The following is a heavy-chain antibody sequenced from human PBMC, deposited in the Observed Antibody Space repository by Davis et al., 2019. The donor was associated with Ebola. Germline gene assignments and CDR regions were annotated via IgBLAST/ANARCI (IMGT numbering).Heavy chain of an antibody. CDR3: AKDSGWQMSP. D-gene: IGHD6-19*01. CDR1: GFTFSNYW. Sequence: PGGSLRLSCVTSGFTFSNYWMSWVRLAPGRGPEWVAKIKFDGTDKYYPDSVKGRFTVSRDNAKNSVFLQISSLRAEDTAVYYCAKDSGWQMSPWGRGTLVTVSS. J-gene: IGHJ5*02. V-gene: IGHV3-7*01. CDR2: IKFDGTDK.